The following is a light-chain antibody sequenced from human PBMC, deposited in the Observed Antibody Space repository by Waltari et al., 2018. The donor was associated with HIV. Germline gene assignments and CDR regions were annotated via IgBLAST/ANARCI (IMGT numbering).Light chain of an antibody. Sequence: EIVLTQSPHVQSVTPKEKLTITCRASQSIGSNLHWYQQKPDQSPKPLIKYASRSFSGVPSRFSGSGSGTDFTLTISRLEAEDAATYYCHQSSSLPHTFGQGTKLEIK. J-gene: IGKJ2*01. CDR1: QSIGSN. CDR3: HQSSSLPHT. CDR2: YAS. V-gene: IGKV6-21*01.